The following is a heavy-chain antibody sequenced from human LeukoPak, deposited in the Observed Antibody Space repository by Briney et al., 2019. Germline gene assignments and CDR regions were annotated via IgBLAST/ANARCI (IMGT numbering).Heavy chain of an antibody. J-gene: IGHJ5*02. CDR3: ARQRELIAAAGWFDP. V-gene: IGHV4-4*09. D-gene: IGHD6-13*01. Sequence: PSETLSLTCTVSGGPISSYYWSWIRQPPGKGLEWIGYIYTSGSTNYNPSLKSRVSISVDTSKNQFSLKLSSVTAADTAVYYCARQRELIAAAGWFDPWGQGTLVTVSP. CDR1: GGPISSYY. CDR2: IYTSGST.